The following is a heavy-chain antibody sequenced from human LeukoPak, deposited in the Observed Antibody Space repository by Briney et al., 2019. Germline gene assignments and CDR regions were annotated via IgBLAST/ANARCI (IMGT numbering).Heavy chain of an antibody. D-gene: IGHD1-7*01. CDR3: ALGLPPNY. V-gene: IGHV1-69*13. Sequence: ASVKVSCKASVDGFKRYAITWVRQGPGQGLEWMGEIIPIFNAPKYAQKFEGRVTITADESTSTAFMEVKRLGSEDTALSYCALGLPPNYWGQGTMITVSS. CDR1: VDGFKRYA. J-gene: IGHJ4*02. CDR2: IIPIFNAP.